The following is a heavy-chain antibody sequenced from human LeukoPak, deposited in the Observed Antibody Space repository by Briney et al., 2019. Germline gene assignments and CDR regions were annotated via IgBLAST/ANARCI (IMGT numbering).Heavy chain of an antibody. J-gene: IGHJ4*02. Sequence: GGSLRLSCAASGFTVSNSYMSWVRQAPGEGLEWVSVIYDGGGTFYSESVKGRFTISRDYSKNTLYLQMNSLRADDTAVYYCARDRSGPAFWGQGTLVTVSS. V-gene: IGHV3-53*01. CDR2: IYDGGGT. CDR3: ARDRSGPAF. D-gene: IGHD3-22*01. CDR1: GFTVSNSY.